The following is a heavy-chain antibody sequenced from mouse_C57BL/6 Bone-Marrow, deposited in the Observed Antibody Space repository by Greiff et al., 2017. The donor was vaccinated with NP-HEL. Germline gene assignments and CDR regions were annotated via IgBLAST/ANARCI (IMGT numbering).Heavy chain of an antibody. D-gene: IGHD1-1*01. V-gene: IGHV1-81*01. Sequence: VKLMESGAELARPGASVKLSCKASGYTFTSYGISWVKQRTGQGLEWIGEIYPRSGNTYYNEKFKGKATLTADKSSSTAYMELRILTSEDSAVYFCARGDYYGSTFYYWGQGTTLTVSS. J-gene: IGHJ2*01. CDR2: IYPRSGNT. CDR1: GYTFTSYG. CDR3: ARGDYYGSTFYY.